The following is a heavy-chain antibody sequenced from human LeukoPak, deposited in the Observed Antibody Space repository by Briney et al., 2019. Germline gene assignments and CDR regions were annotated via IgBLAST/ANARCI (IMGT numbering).Heavy chain of an antibody. D-gene: IGHD3-10*01. CDR1: GGSISGSNFY. Sequence: PSETLSLTCTVSGGSISGSNFYWAWVRQSPGRGPEWIGSIYYTGSTYYNPSLKSRVTISVDTSKNQFSLKLSSVTAADTAVFYCARDDMVQWFGEFHATHNWFDPWGQGMLVTVSS. CDR2: IYYTGST. V-gene: IGHV4-39*07. J-gene: IGHJ5*02. CDR3: ARDDMVQWFGEFHATHNWFDP.